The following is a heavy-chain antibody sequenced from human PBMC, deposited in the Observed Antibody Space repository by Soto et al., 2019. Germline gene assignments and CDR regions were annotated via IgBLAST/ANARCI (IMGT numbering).Heavy chain of an antibody. J-gene: IGHJ2*01. CDR3: ARRVWDGYNGWYFDL. CDR2: IIPICGTA. D-gene: IGHD5-12*01. V-gene: IGHV1-69*01. Sequence: QVQLVQSGAEVKKPGSSVKVSCKASGGTFSSYAISWVRQAPGQGLEWMGGIIPICGTANYAQKFQGRVTITADESTSTAYMELSSLRSEDTAVYYCARRVWDGYNGWYFDLWGRGPLVTVSS. CDR1: GGTFSSYA.